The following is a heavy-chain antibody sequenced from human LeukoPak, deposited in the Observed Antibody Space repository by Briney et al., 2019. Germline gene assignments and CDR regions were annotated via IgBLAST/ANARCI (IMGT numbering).Heavy chain of an antibody. V-gene: IGHV3-23*01. Sequence: GGSLRLSCAASGFTFSSYAMSWVRLAPGKGLEWVSAISGSGGSTYYADSVKGRFTISRDNSKNTLYLQMNSLRAEDTAVYYCAKLSDYYGSGESFDYWGQGTLVTVSS. CDR1: GFTFSSYA. D-gene: IGHD3-10*01. J-gene: IGHJ4*02. CDR2: ISGSGGST. CDR3: AKLSDYYGSGESFDY.